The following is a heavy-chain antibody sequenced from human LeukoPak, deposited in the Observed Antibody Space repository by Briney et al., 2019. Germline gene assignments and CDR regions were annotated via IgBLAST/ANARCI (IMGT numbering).Heavy chain of an antibody. J-gene: IGHJ4*02. Sequence: GGSLRLSCAASGFTFSSYSMNWVRQAPGKGLEWVSSISSSSSSYIYYADSVKGRFTISRDNAKNSLYLQMNSLRAEDTAVYYCARTGGGYNYGSPYYFDYWGQGTLVTVSS. CDR2: ISSSSSSYI. V-gene: IGHV3-21*01. CDR3: ARTGGGYNYGSPYYFDY. CDR1: GFTFSSYS. D-gene: IGHD5-18*01.